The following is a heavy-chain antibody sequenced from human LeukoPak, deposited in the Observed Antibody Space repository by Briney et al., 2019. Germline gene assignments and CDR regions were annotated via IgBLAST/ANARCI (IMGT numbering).Heavy chain of an antibody. CDR2: ISYDGS. CDR1: GFTFSSYG. CDR3: AAHPLHLRG. D-gene: IGHD3-10*01. Sequence: GGSLRLSCAASGFTFSSYGMHWVRQAPGKGLEWVAVISYDGSQYADSVKGRFTISRDNSKNTLYLQMNSLRAEDTAVYYCAAHPLHLRGWGQGTLVTVSS. V-gene: IGHV3-30*03. J-gene: IGHJ4*02.